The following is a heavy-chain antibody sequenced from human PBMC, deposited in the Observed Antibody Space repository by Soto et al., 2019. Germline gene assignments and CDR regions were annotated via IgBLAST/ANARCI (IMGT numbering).Heavy chain of an antibody. J-gene: IGHJ4*02. V-gene: IGHV3-30*03. CDR1: GFTFSNYA. Sequence: GGSLRLSCAASGFTFSNYAIHWVRRAPGKGLEWVAVIASDGKDKRYADSVKGRFTISRDNSRNTLFLQMNSLRAEDTAVYYCARDYYKYYDSSGYYRSPAYWGQGTLITVSS. D-gene: IGHD3-22*01. CDR2: IASDGKDK. CDR3: ARDYYKYYDSSGYYRSPAY.